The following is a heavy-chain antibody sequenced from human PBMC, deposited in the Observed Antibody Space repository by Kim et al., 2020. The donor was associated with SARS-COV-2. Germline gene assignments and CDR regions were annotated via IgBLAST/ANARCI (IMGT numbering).Heavy chain of an antibody. J-gene: IGHJ4*02. D-gene: IGHD3-16*01. V-gene: IGHV3-43*02. CDR1: GFTFDDYA. CDR3: AANLRGGNCFDY. CDR2: ISGDGGST. Sequence: GGSLRLSCAASGFTFDDYAMHWVRQAPGKGLEWVSIISGDGGSTYYADSVKGRFTISRDNTKNSLYLQMNSLRTEDTALYYCAANLRGGNCFDYYDQG.